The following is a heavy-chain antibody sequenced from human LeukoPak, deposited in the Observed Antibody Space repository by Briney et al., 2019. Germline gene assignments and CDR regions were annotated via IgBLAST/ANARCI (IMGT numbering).Heavy chain of an antibody. D-gene: IGHD6-25*01. J-gene: IGHJ5*02. CDR2: IFYSGTT. V-gene: IGHV4-59*01. Sequence: RSSETLSLTCAVYGGSFSGYYWSWIRQPPGKGLEWIGYIFYSGTTNYNPSLKSRVTISVDMSKNQFSLRLSSVTAADTAVYYCARDPHSSGWQNWFDPWGQGTLVTVSS. CDR3: ARDPHSSGWQNWFDP. CDR1: GGSFSGYY.